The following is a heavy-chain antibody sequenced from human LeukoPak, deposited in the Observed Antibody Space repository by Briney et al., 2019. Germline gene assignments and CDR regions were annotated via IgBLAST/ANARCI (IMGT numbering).Heavy chain of an antibody. CDR3: ARASGYLNDLDF. J-gene: IGHJ4*02. D-gene: IGHD3-3*01. Sequence: GGSLRLSCEATGFTFSKYRMHWVRQSPGKGLVWVSFINSHGDTTTYADSVSGRFAISRDNAKNTVFLQMTSLVAEDTAVYYCARASGYLNDLDFWRQGTLVSVSS. V-gene: IGHV3-74*01. CDR2: INSHGDTT. CDR1: GFTFSKYR.